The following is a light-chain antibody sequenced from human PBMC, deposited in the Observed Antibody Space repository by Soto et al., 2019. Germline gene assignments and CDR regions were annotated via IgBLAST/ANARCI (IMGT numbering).Light chain of an antibody. CDR1: HDISSC. CDR3: QQTMTFPFT. V-gene: IGKV1-12*02. Sequence: DIQMTQSPSSVSASIGDRVSISCRANHDISSCLAWYQQKPGKAPKVLIYSASVLQSGVPSRFSGSGSGTDFTLTITNLQPEDFTTYYCQQTMTFPFTFGGGTKVEIK. J-gene: IGKJ4*01. CDR2: SAS.